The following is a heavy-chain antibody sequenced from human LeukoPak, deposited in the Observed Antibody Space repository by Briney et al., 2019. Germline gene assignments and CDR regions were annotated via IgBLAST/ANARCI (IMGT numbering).Heavy chain of an antibody. CDR3: ARRGRAQGPLSL. CDR2: IYHSGST. J-gene: IGHJ3*01. CDR1: GYSISSGYY. Sequence: SETLSLTCTVSGYSISSGYYWGWIRQPPGKGLGWIGSIYHSGSTYYNPSLKSRVTISVDTSKNRFSLKLSSVTAADTAVYYCARRGRAQGPLSLWGQGTMVTVSS. D-gene: IGHD2-15*01. V-gene: IGHV4-38-2*02.